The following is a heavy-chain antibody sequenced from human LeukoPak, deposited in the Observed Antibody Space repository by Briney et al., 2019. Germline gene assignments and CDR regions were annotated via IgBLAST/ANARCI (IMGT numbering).Heavy chain of an antibody. V-gene: IGHV3-7*04. CDR1: GFPFSSYW. J-gene: IGHJ4*02. CDR2: IKQDGSKK. CDR3: TRVGYICEGIDY. D-gene: IGHD5-24*01. Sequence: GGSLRLSCVASGFPFSSYWMTWVRQAPGKGLEWVANIKQDGSKKSYVDSVKGRFTISRDNAKNSLYLQMNSLRDEDTAIYYCTRVGYICEGIDYWGQGTLVTVSS.